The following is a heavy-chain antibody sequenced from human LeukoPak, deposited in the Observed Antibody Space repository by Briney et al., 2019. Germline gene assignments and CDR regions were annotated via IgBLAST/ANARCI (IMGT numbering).Heavy chain of an antibody. CDR1: GYSFTNYG. CDR3: ARDSMVFVTIHDAFEI. J-gene: IGHJ3*02. V-gene: IGHV1-18*04. Sequence: GASVKVSCKASGYSFTNYGVSWVRQAPGQGLEWLGWISAHNGKTDFSPRFHGRLILTTDTSTSTSYMELSSLRPDDTAVYFCARDSMVFVTIHDAFEIWGQGTRVSVSS. D-gene: IGHD2/OR15-2a*01. CDR2: ISAHNGKT.